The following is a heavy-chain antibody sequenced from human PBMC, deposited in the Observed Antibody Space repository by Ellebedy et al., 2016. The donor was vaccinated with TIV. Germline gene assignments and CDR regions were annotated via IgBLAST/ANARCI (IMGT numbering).Heavy chain of an antibody. V-gene: IGHV4-31*03. J-gene: IGHJ2*01. D-gene: IGHD2-21*01. CDR3: ARVGTRWPAYCGGDCYSS. Sequence: SETLSLXXTVSGGSISSGGYYWSWIRQHPGKGLEWIGYIYYSGSTYYNPSLKSRVTISVDTSKNQFSLKLSSVTAADTAVYYCARVGTRWPAYCGGDCYSSWGRGTLVTVSS. CDR2: IYYSGST. CDR1: GGSISSGGYY.